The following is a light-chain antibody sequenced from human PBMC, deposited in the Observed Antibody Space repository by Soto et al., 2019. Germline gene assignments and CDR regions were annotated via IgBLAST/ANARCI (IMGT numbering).Light chain of an antibody. Sequence: QSALTQPASVSGSPGQSITISCTGTSSDVGGYNYVSWYQQHPGKAPKLMIYDVSNRPSGVSNRFSGSKSGNTASLTISGLQAEDEADYYCSSYTSSSTLFYVFGTGTNSPS. CDR3: SSYTSSSTLFYV. V-gene: IGLV2-14*01. CDR1: SSDVGGYNY. J-gene: IGLJ1*01. CDR2: DVS.